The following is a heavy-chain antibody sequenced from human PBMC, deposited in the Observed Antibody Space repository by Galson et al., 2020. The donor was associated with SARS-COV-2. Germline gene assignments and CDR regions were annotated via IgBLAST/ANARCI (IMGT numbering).Heavy chain of an antibody. CDR1: GGSFSGYY. V-gene: IGHV4-34*01. CDR2: INHSGST. J-gene: IGHJ4*02. D-gene: IGHD5-12*01. Sequence: SETLSLTCAVYGGSFSGYYWSWIRQPPGKGLEWIGEINHSGSTNYNPSLKSRVTISVDTSKNQFSLKLSSVTAADTAVYYCARWGDGYNYNYFDYWGQGTLVTVSS. CDR3: ARWGDGYNYNYFDY.